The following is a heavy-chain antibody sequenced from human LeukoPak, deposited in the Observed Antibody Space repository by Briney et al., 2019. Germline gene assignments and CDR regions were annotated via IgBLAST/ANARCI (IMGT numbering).Heavy chain of an antibody. CDR2: IYPLDSDT. Sequence: LGESLKISCKGSGYNFLSHWIAWVRLMPGKGLEWMRVIYPLDSDTRYSPSFQGQVTISVDKSIGTAYLQWSSLKASDTAMYYCARQDGSARYYFDYWGQGTLVTASS. V-gene: IGHV5-51*01. J-gene: IGHJ4*02. CDR1: GYNFLSHW. CDR3: ARQDGSARYYFDY. D-gene: IGHD5-24*01.